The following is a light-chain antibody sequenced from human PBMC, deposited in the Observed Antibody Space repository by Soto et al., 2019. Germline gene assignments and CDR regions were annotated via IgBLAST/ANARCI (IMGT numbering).Light chain of an antibody. CDR3: QQYGSSPPYT. Sequence: EVVLTQSPGTLSLSPGERASLSCRASQSVSNNYLAWYKQKPGQSPKHLIFGSSDRATGIPDRFSGSGSGTDFTLTISRLEPEDFAVYYCQQYGSSPPYTFGQGTKLEIK. V-gene: IGKV3-20*01. CDR1: QSVSNNY. CDR2: GSS. J-gene: IGKJ2*01.